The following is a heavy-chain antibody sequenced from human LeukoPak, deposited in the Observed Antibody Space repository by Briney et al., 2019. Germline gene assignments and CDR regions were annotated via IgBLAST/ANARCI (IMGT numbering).Heavy chain of an antibody. V-gene: IGHV1-18*01. D-gene: IGHD4-17*01. Sequence: ASVKVSCKASGYTFTSYGISWVRQALGQGLEWMGWISGYNGNTKYAQKLQGRVTVTTDTSTSTAYMEVRSLRSDDTAVYYCARGLRYGDYLAPLDYWGQGTLVTVSS. CDR3: ARGLRYGDYLAPLDY. J-gene: IGHJ4*02. CDR2: ISGYNGNT. CDR1: GYTFTSYG.